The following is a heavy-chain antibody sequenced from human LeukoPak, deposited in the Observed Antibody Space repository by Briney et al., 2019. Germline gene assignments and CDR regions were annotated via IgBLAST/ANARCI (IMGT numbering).Heavy chain of an antibody. CDR3: VREAAAGGSYYYYMDV. D-gene: IGHD6-13*01. V-gene: IGHV1-69*13. CDR2: IIPIFGTA. J-gene: IGHJ6*03. CDR1: GGTFSSYA. Sequence: VKVSCKASGGTFSSYAISWVRQAPGQGLEWMGGIIPIFGTANYAQKFQGRVTITTDESTSTAYMELSSLRSEDTAVYYCVREAAAGGSYYYYMDVWGKGTTVTVSS.